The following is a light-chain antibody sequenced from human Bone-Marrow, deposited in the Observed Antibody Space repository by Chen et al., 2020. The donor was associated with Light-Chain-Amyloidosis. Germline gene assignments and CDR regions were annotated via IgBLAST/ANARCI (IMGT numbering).Light chain of an antibody. J-gene: IGKJ1*01. V-gene: IGKV3-20*01. CDR2: GAS. CDR3: QQFLGSPWT. Sequence: EIVLTQSPGTLSLSPGEKASLSCRASQSVSSYYIAWYQRRRGQAPRLLIYGASKRADGIPDRFSGSGSGTDFTLTISRLEADDFAVYFCQQFLGSPWTFGQGTKVEVK. CDR1: QSVSSYY.